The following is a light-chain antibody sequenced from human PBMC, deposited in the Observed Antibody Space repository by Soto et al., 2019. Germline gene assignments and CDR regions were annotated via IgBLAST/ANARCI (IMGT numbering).Light chain of an antibody. CDR3: QQNYRNNTWT. CDR2: AAS. Sequence: DLQMTQSPSSLSESVGDRFTVTCRASQSISSYLNWYQQKPGKAPTLLXSAASSLERGVPLRFSGGGSGTEFTLTISSLKTEDFANYYCQQNYRNNTWTFGQGTKVDIK. J-gene: IGKJ1*01. CDR1: QSISSY. V-gene: IGKV1-39*01.